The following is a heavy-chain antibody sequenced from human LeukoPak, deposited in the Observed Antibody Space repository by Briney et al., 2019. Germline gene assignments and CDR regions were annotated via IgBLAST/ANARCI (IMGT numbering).Heavy chain of an antibody. J-gene: IGHJ5*01. CDR2: IKSKTDGGTT. CDR1: GFTFSNAW. Sequence: GGSLRLSCAASGFTFSNAWMSWVRQAPGKGLEWVGRIKSKTDGGTTDYAAPVKGRFTISRDDSKNTLYLQMNSLKTEDTAVYYCTTDRNNLRFLEWLDCWGQGTLVTVSS. V-gene: IGHV3-15*01. CDR3: TTDRNNLRFLEWLDC. D-gene: IGHD3-3*01.